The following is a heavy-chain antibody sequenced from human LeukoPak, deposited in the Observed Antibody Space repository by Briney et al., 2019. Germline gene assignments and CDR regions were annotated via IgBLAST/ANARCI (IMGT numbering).Heavy chain of an antibody. CDR3: ARDHEYCSSTSCSDY. V-gene: IGHV4-38-2*02. CDR1: GYSISSGYY. CDR2: IYHSGST. Sequence: SETLSLTCTVSGYSISSGYYWGWIRPPPGKGLEWIGSIYHSGSTYYNPSLKSRVTISVDTSKNQFSLKLSSVTAADTAVYYCARDHEYCSSTSCSDYWGQGTLVTVSS. D-gene: IGHD2-2*01. J-gene: IGHJ4*02.